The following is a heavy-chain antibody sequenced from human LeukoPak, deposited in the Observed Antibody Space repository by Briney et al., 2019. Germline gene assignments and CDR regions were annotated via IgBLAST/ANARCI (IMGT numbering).Heavy chain of an antibody. CDR3: AREREDYDYVWGSYRYAFDI. V-gene: IGHV3-64*01. CDR1: GFTFSSYA. J-gene: IGHJ3*02. D-gene: IGHD3-16*02. CDR2: ISSNGGST. Sequence: QTGGSLRLSSAASGFTFSSYAMHWVRQAPGKGLEYVSAISSNGGSTYYANSVKGRFTISKDNSKNTLYLQMGSLRAEDMAVYYCAREREDYDYVWGSYRYAFDIWGQGTMVTVSS.